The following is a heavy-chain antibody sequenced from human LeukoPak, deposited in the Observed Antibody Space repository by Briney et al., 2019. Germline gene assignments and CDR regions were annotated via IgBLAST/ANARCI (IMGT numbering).Heavy chain of an antibody. D-gene: IGHD3-10*01. Sequence: SETLSLTCAVSGGSFSGYYWSWVRQPPGKGLEWIGEINHSGSTTYNPSLKSRVTISVDTSKNQFSLKLSSVTAADTAVYYCARVFSGGSGGDFDYWGQGTLVTVSS. CDR1: GGSFSGYY. J-gene: IGHJ4*02. CDR3: ARVFSGGSGGDFDY. V-gene: IGHV4-34*01. CDR2: INHSGST.